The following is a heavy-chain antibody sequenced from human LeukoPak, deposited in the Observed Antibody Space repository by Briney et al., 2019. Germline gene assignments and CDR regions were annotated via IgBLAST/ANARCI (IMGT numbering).Heavy chain of an antibody. J-gene: IGHJ4*02. V-gene: IGHV3-48*04. Sequence: PEGSLRLSCAASGFTFSSYAMNWVRQAPGKGLEWVSYISSSSSTIYYADSVKGRFTISRDNAKNSLYLQMNSLRAEDTAVYYCARASGGYVNDYWGQGTLVTVSS. CDR1: GFTFSSYA. CDR3: ARASGGYVNDY. CDR2: ISSSSSTI. D-gene: IGHD5-12*01.